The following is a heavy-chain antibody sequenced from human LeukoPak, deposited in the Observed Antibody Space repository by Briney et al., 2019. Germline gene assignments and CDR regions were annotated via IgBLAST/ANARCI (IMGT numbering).Heavy chain of an antibody. Sequence: GGSLRLSCAASGFTFSSYSMNCVRQAPGKGLEWVSSISSSSSYIYYADSVKGRFTISRDNAKNSLYLQMNSLRAEDTAVYYCARDKCQLLSAEFDYWGQGTLVTVSS. CDR2: ISSSSSYI. J-gene: IGHJ4*02. D-gene: IGHD2-2*01. V-gene: IGHV3-21*01. CDR1: GFTFSSYS. CDR3: ARDKCQLLSAEFDY.